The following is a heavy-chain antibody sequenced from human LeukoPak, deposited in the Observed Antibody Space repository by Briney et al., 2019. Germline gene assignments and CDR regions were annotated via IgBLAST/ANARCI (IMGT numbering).Heavy chain of an antibody. V-gene: IGHV3-64*01. CDR2: ISSNGGST. CDR3: ARGGYYYDSSGYIRELDY. D-gene: IGHD3-22*01. J-gene: IGHJ4*02. CDR1: GFTFSSYA. Sequence: PGGSLRLSCAASGFTFSSYAMHWVRQAPGKGLEYVSAISSNGGSTYYANSVKGRFTISRDNSKNTLYLQKGSLRAEDMAVYYCARGGYYYDSSGYIRELDYWGRGTLVTVSS.